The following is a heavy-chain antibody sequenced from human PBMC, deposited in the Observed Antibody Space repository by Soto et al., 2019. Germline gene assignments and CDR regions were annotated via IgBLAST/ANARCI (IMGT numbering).Heavy chain of an antibody. CDR3: VKCGLNCLPGPDF. V-gene: IGHV3-23*04. CDR2: ISHSGGGA. CDR1: GFIFSNYD. Sequence: EVHLVESGGGLVQPGGSLRLSCAATGFIFSNYDMGWVRQAPGKGLEWVSVISHSGGGAYDVDSVKGRFTTSRDNSWNTLYPQMTSVRAEDAAIYYCVKCGLNCLPGPDFWGQGTLVTVSP. D-gene: IGHD2-21*01. J-gene: IGHJ4*02.